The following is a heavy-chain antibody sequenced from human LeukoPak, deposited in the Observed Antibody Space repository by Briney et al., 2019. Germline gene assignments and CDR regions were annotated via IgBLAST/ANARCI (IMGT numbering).Heavy chain of an antibody. CDR1: GHRFTNHW. CDR2: INFGDSKT. CDR3: ATRRYSGSXNWYDP. J-gene: IGHJ5*02. D-gene: IGHD1-26*01. Sequence: GESLKISCKASGHRFTNHWIGWVRQMPGIGLEWVGIINFGDSKTLYSPSFQGQVTISLDKSISTTYLQWRSLKASDTAIYYCATRRYSGSXNWYDPWGQGTPVTXSS. V-gene: IGHV5-51*01.